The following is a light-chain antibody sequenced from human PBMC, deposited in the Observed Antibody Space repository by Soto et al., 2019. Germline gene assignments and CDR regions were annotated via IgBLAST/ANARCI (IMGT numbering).Light chain of an antibody. CDR2: WAS. J-gene: IGKJ1*01. CDR1: QSVLYTSNNKNY. V-gene: IGKV4-1*01. CDR3: QQYHTTPQT. Sequence: DIVMTQSPDSLAVSLGERATINCKSSQSVLYTSNNKNYLAWYQQNPGQPPKLLIYWASTRESGVPDRFSGSGSGTDFTLTISSLQAEDVAVYYCQQYHTTPQTFGQGTKVEI.